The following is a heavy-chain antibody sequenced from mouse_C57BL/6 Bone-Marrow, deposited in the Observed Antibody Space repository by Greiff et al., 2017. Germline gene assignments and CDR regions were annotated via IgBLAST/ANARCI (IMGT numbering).Heavy chain of an antibody. CDR2: IHPNSGST. D-gene: IGHD1-1*01. V-gene: IGHV1-64*01. Sequence: VQLQQPGAELVKPGASVKLSCKASGYTFTSYWMHWVKQRPGQGLEWIGMIHPNSGSTNYNEKFKSKATLTVDKSSSTAYMQLSSLTSEDSAVYYCARSLIYYYGSSYVAWFAYWGQGTLVTVSA. J-gene: IGHJ3*01. CDR1: GYTFTSYW. CDR3: ARSLIYYYGSSYVAWFAY.